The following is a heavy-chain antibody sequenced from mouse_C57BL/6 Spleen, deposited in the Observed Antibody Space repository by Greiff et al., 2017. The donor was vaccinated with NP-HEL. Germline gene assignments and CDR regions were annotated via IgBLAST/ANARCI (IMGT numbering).Heavy chain of an antibody. CDR3: ARNYSSRFYRDVEV. Sequence: QVHVKQSGAELARPGASVKMSCKASGYTFTSYTMHWVKQRPGQGLEWIGYINPSSGYTKYNQKFKDKATLTADKSSSTAYMQLSSLTSEDSAVFYCARNYSSRFYRDVEVWGTETTVTVSS. CDR2: INPSSGYT. CDR1: GYTFTSYT. D-gene: IGHD1-1*01. J-gene: IGHJ1*03. V-gene: IGHV1-4*01.